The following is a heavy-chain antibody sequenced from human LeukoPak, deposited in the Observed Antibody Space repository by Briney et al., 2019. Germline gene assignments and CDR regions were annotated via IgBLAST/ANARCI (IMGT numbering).Heavy chain of an antibody. CDR1: GFTFSSYA. V-gene: IGHV3-23*01. CDR3: AKDHYKLSVAANDAFDI. J-gene: IGHJ3*02. Sequence: GGSLILSCAASGFTFSSYAMSWVRQAPGKGLEWVSAISGSGGSTYYADSVKGRFTISRDNSKNTLYLQMNSLRAEDTAVYYCAKDHYKLSVAANDAFDIWGQGTMVTVPS. CDR2: ISGSGGST. D-gene: IGHD3-10*01.